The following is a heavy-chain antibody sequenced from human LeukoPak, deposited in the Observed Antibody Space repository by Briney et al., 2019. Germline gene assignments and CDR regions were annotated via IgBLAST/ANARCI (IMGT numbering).Heavy chain of an antibody. CDR2: IYHSGST. CDR1: GGSMSTYY. D-gene: IGHD5-12*01. CDR3: ARGGGYASPIGY. J-gene: IGHJ4*02. V-gene: IGHV4-59*01. Sequence: PSETLSLTCTLSGGSMSTYYSSWIRQPPGKGLEWIGYIYHSGSTNYNPSLKSRVTISVDTSKNQFSLKLSSVTAADTAVYYCARGGGYASPIGYWGQGALVTVSS.